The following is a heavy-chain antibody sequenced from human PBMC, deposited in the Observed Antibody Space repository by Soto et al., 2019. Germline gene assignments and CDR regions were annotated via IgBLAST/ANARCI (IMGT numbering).Heavy chain of an antibody. V-gene: IGHV4-61*01. J-gene: IGHJ4*02. Sequence: SETLSLTRTVSGGSVSIPSDVWNWIRQPPGKGLEWIGYIYYSGRTNYNPSLRSRVSISVDTSNNLFSLKLSSVTAADTAVYYCARGLTTVTNPGQWGQGALVTVSS. D-gene: IGHD4-17*01. CDR1: GGSVSIPSDV. CDR2: IYYSGRT. CDR3: ARGLTTVTNPGQ.